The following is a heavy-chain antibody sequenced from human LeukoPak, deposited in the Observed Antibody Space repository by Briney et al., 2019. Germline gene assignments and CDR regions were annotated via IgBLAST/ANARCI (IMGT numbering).Heavy chain of an antibody. CDR2: IYSGGST. Sequence: PGGSLRLSCAASGFTVSSNYMSWVRQAPGKGLEWVSVIYSGGSTYYADSVKGRFTISRDNAKNTLYLQMNSLRAEDTAVYYCARVGLRYFDWLLGSDAFDIWGQGTMVTVSS. CDR3: ARVGLRYFDWLLGSDAFDI. CDR1: GFTVSSNY. J-gene: IGHJ3*02. V-gene: IGHV3-66*01. D-gene: IGHD3-9*01.